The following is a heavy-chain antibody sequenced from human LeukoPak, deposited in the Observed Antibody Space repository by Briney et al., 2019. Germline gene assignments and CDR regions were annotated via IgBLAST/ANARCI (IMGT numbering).Heavy chain of an antibody. V-gene: IGHV4-34*01. D-gene: IGHD5-24*01. CDR3: ARRRDGDGYKYFDY. CDR1: GGSFSGYY. CDR2: INHSGST. Sequence: SETLSLTCAVYGGSFSGYYWSWIRQPPGKGLEWIGEINHSGSTNYNPSLKSRVTISVDTSKNQFSLKLSSVTAADTAVYYCARRRDGDGYKYFDYWGQGTLVTVSS. J-gene: IGHJ4*02.